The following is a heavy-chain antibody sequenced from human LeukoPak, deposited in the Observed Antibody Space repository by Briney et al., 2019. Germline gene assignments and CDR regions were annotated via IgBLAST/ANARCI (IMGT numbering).Heavy chain of an antibody. CDR3: ASRRGSYYGY. CDR1: GGSISSYY. CDR2: IYYSGST. D-gene: IGHD1-26*01. Sequence: PSETLSLTCTVSGGSISSYYWSWIRQPPGKGLEWIGYIYYSGSTNYNPSLKGRVTISVDTSKNQFSLKLSSVTAADTAVYYCASRRGSYYGYWGQGTLVTVSS. J-gene: IGHJ4*02. V-gene: IGHV4-59*08.